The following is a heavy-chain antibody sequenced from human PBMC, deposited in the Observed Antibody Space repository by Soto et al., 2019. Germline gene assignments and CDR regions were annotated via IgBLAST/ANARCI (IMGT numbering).Heavy chain of an antibody. D-gene: IGHD3-3*01. J-gene: IGHJ6*02. CDR2: IKQDGSEK. CDR1: GFTFSSYW. CDR3: ARDRYSYYDFWSGSLPYYYYGMDV. V-gene: IGHV3-7*01. Sequence: PGGSLRLSCAASGFTFSSYWMSWVRQAPGKGLEWVANIKQDGSEKYYVDSVKGRFTISRDNAKNSLYLQMNSLRAEDTAVYYCARDRYSYYDFWSGSLPYYYYGMDVRGQGTTVTVSS.